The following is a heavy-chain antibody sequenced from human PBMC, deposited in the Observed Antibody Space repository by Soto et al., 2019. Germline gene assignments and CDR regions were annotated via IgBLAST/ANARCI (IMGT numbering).Heavy chain of an antibody. CDR1: GGSISSGDYY. V-gene: IGHV4-30-4*01. D-gene: IGHD6-6*01. Sequence: QVQLQESGPGLVKPSQNLSLTCTDSGGSISSGDYYWSWIRQPPGKGLEWIRYIYYSGSTYYNPSLKSRLTISVDTSKNQFSLKLSSVTAADTAVYYCAVSIAARYFDYWGQGTLVTVSS. CDR2: IYYSGST. J-gene: IGHJ4*02. CDR3: AVSIAARYFDY.